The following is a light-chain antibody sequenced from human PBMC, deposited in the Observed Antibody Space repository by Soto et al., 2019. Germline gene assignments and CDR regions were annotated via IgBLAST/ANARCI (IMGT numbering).Light chain of an antibody. CDR1: SSDVGGYNY. V-gene: IGLV2-11*01. CDR2: DVS. CDR3: CSYAGRYTSV. Sequence: QSALTQPRSVSGSPGQSVTISCTGTSSDVGGYNYVSWYQQHPGKAPKLMVYDVSKRPSGVPHRFSGSKSGNTASLTISGLQAEDEADYYCCSYAGRYTSVFGTGTKVTVL. J-gene: IGLJ1*01.